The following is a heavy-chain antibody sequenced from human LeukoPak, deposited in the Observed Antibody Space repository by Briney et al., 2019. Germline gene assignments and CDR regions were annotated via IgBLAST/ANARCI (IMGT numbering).Heavy chain of an antibody. J-gene: IGHJ6*02. CDR2: INADGSSA. CDR3: ARDYGRSRDYGMDV. CDR1: GFTLSNYW. V-gene: IGHV3-74*01. Sequence: LAGGSLRLSCAASGFTLSNYWMRWVRQAPGKGLVWVSRINADGSSASYADSVKGRFTISRDNAKNTLYLQMNSLRAEDTAMYYCARDYGRSRDYGMDVWGQGTTVTVSS. D-gene: IGHD3-10*01.